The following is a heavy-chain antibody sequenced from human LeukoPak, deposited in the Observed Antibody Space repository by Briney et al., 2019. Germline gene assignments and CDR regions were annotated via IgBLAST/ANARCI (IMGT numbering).Heavy chain of an antibody. V-gene: IGHV4-59*01. Sequence: SETLSLTCTVSGGSISSYYWSWIRQPPGKGVEWVGYIYYSGSTNYNPSLKSRVTISVDTSKNQFSLKLSSVTAADTAVYYCERAVAGRDDAFDIWGQGTMVTVSS. D-gene: IGHD6-19*01. J-gene: IGHJ3*02. CDR3: ERAVAGRDDAFDI. CDR2: IYYSGST. CDR1: GGSISSYY.